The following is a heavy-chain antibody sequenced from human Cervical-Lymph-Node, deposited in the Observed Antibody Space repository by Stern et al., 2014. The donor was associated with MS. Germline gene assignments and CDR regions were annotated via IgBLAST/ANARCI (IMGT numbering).Heavy chain of an antibody. V-gene: IGHV1-18*01. J-gene: IGHJ4*02. CDR1: GYTFPTYD. CDR3: VYSASLGGVLFDY. CDR2: ISGDNGNT. D-gene: IGHD1-26*01. Sequence: VQLVQSGAEVKKPGASVKVSCQASGYTFPTYDISWVRQAPGQGLAWIGWISGDNGNTHSAQKVQGRVSMTIDPSTLTAYMELRSLRSDDTAVYFCVYSASLGGVLFDYWGQGTLVTVSA.